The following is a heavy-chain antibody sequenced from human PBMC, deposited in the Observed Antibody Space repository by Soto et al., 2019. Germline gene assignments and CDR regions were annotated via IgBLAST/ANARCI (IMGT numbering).Heavy chain of an antibody. V-gene: IGHV3-53*01. CDR3: ARERYFDLWSGPTPGGLDI. D-gene: IGHD3-3*01. J-gene: IGHJ3*02. CDR2: IYSGGLT. CDR1: GFTVSSNY. Sequence: GGSLRLSCAASGFTVSSNYMSWVRQAPGEGLEWVSLIYSGGLTYYADSVKGRFTISRDNSENTLYLQMNSLRAEDTAVYYCARERYFDLWSGPTPGGLDIWGQGTMVTVSS.